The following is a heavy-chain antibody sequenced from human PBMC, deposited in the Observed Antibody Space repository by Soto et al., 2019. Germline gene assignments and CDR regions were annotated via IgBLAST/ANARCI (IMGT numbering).Heavy chain of an antibody. CDR1: GYSFTNYW. Sequence: PGESLKISCKASGYSFTNYWIAWVRQMHGKGLEWMGIIYPVDSETRYSPSFQGQVTFSVDKSINTAYLQWSSLKASDTAIYYYARRDYDILSAMDNWFDPWGQGTLVTVS. CDR3: ARRDYDILSAMDNWFDP. CDR2: IYPVDSET. J-gene: IGHJ5*02. D-gene: IGHD3-9*01. V-gene: IGHV5-51*01.